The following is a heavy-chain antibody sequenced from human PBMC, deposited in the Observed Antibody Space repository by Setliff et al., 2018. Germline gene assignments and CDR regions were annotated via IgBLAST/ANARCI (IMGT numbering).Heavy chain of an antibody. CDR3: ARNWVTAQHYYYGMDV. CDR2: ISYDGSNK. D-gene: IGHD2-21*02. J-gene: IGHJ6*02. Sequence: GGSLRLSCAASGFNFKGHGMNWVRQAPGKGLEWVAVISYDGSNKYYADSVKGRFTISRDNSKNTLYLQMNSLRAEDTAVYYCARNWVTAQHYYYGMDVWGQGTTVTVSS. V-gene: IGHV3-30*03. CDR1: GFNFKGHG.